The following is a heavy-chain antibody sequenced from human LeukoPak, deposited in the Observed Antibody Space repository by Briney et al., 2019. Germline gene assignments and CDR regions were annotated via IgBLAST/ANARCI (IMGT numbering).Heavy chain of an antibody. D-gene: IGHD3-22*01. Sequence: GGSLRLSCAASGFTFSDYYMSWIRQAPGEGLEWVSYNSSSGSTIYYADSVKGRFTISRDNAKNSLYLQMNSLRAEDTAVYYCARAQPDSSGYIDYWGQGTLVTVSS. CDR3: ARAQPDSSGYIDY. V-gene: IGHV3-11*01. J-gene: IGHJ4*02. CDR2: NSSSGSTI. CDR1: GFTFSDYY.